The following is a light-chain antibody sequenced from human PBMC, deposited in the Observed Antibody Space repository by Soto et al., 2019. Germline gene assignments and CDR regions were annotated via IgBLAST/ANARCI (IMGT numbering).Light chain of an antibody. V-gene: IGLV3-21*04. CDR1: NIGSKS. CDR2: YDS. CDR3: QVWDSSSDHGV. J-gene: IGLJ2*01. Sequence: SYELTQPPSVSVAPGKTARITCGGTNIGSKSGHWYQQKPGQAPVLVIYYDSDRPSGIPELFSGSNSGNTATLTISRVEAGDEAAYYCQVWDSSSDHGVFGGGTKLTVL.